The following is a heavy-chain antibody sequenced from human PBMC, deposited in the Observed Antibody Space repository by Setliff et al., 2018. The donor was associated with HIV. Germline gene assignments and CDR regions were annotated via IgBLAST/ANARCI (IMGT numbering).Heavy chain of an antibody. V-gene: IGHV3-74*01. CDR3: ARDRGSGTCRGCDHIDV. CDR2: MDGDGKDI. J-gene: IGHJ6*03. Sequence: GGSLRLSCAASGFTFSNFWMQWVRQAPGEGLVCVSRMDGDGKDIFYADSVKGRFTISRDNAKNTLYLQMNSLRVEDTAVYYCARDRGSGTCRGCDHIDVWGKGTTVTVSS. CDR1: GFTFSNFW. D-gene: IGHD3-3*01.